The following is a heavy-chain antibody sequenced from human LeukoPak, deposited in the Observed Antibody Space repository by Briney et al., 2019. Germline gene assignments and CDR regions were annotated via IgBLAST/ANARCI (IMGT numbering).Heavy chain of an antibody. CDR2: IYYSGST. CDR3: ARMVKNSGFDY. CDR1: GGSISSGGYY. D-gene: IGHD2-21*01. V-gene: IGHV4-61*08. J-gene: IGHJ4*02. Sequence: SETLSLTCTVSGGSISSGGYYWSWIRQHPGKGLEWIGYIYYSGSTNYNPSLKSRVTISVDTSKNQFSLKLSSVTAADTAVYYCARMVKNSGFDYWGQGTLVTVSS.